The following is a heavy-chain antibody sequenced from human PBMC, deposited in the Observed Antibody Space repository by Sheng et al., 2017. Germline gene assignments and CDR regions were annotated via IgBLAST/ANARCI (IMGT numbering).Heavy chain of an antibody. CDR3: ARGVRQYSGYDPPIYYFDY. CDR1: GGSFSGYY. V-gene: IGHV4-34*01. J-gene: IGHJ4*02. Sequence: QVQLQQWGAGLLKPSETLSLTCAVYGGSFSGYYWSCIRQPPGKGLEWIGEINHSGSTNYNPSLKSRVTISVDTSKNQFSLKLSSVTAADTAVYYCARGVRQYSGYDPPIYYFDYWGQGTLVTVSS. D-gene: IGHD5-12*01. CDR2: INHSGST.